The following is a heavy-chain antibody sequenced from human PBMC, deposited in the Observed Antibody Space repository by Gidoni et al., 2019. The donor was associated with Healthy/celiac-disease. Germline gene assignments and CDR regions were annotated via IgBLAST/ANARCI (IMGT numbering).Heavy chain of an antibody. CDR2: ISSSSSYR. J-gene: IGHJ4*02. CDR1: GFTFSSYS. V-gene: IGHV3-21*01. CDR3: ARGVHGSAFDY. D-gene: IGHD1-1*01. Sequence: EVQLVESGRGLVKPGGSLRLSCAASGFTFSSYSMNWVRQAPGKGLEWVSAISSSSSYRYYADSVKGRFTISRDNAKNSLYLQMNSLRAEDTAVYYCARGVHGSAFDYWGQGTLVTVSS.